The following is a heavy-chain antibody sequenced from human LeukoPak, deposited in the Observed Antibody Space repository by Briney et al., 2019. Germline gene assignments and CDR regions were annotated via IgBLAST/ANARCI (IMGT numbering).Heavy chain of an antibody. V-gene: IGHV4-39*07. D-gene: IGHD3-22*01. CDR3: ARVSEYYDSSGYYGWFDP. CDR2: IYYSGST. Sequence: SETLSLTCTVSGGSISSSSYYWGWIRQPPGKGLEWIGSIYYSGSTYYNPSLKSRVTISVDTSKNQFSLKLSSVTAADTAVYYCARVSEYYDSSGYYGWFDPRGQGTLVTVSS. J-gene: IGHJ5*02. CDR1: GGSISSSSYY.